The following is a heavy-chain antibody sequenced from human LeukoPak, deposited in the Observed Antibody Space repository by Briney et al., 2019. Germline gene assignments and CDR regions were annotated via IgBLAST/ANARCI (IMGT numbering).Heavy chain of an antibody. Sequence: PSETLSLTCTVSGGSISSSSYYWGWIRQPPGKGLEWIGSIYYSGSTYYNPSLKSRVAISVDTSKNQFSLKLSSVTAADTAVYYCATDHGVVLRFLEWLPPSDVWGKGTTVTVPS. V-gene: IGHV4-39*02. CDR1: GGSISSSSYY. J-gene: IGHJ6*04. CDR3: ATDHGVVLRFLEWLPPSDV. CDR2: IYYSGST. D-gene: IGHD3-3*01.